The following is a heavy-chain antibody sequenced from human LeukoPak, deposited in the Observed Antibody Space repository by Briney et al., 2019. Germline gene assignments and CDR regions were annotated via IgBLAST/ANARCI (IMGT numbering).Heavy chain of an antibody. V-gene: IGHV3-73*01. Sequence: QTGGSLKLSCAASGFTFSGSAMHWVRQASGKGLEWVGRIRSKLNSYATAYAASVKGRFTISRDDSKNTAYLQMNSLKTEDMAVYYCTRTAMVTGFDSWGQGTLVTVSS. CDR1: GFTFSGSA. CDR2: IRSKLNSYAT. CDR3: TRTAMVTGFDS. J-gene: IGHJ4*02. D-gene: IGHD5-18*01.